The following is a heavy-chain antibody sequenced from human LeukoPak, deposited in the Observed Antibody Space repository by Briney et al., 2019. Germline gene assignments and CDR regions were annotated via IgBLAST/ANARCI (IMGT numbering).Heavy chain of an antibody. V-gene: IGHV3-23*01. Sequence: GGSLRLSCAASGFTFNNYAMSWVRQAPGKGLEWVSAIGDNGGDTKYADSVKGRFTISRDNSRNTLYLQLNNLRVEDTAIYYRGRDWKLDYWGQGTLVTVSS. CDR3: GRDWKLDY. CDR1: GFTFNNYA. CDR2: IGDNGGDT. J-gene: IGHJ4*02. D-gene: IGHD1-1*01.